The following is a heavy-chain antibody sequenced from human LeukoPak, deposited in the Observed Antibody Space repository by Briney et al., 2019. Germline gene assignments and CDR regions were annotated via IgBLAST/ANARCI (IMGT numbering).Heavy chain of an antibody. Sequence: SETLSLTCTVSGGSISSHYLSWIRQPPGKGLEWIGYIYYNGGTNYNPSLESRVTISVDTSKNQFSLKLSSVTAADTAVYYCARLTRGYSYGLDCWGRGALVTVSS. V-gene: IGHV4-59*11. J-gene: IGHJ4*02. D-gene: IGHD5-18*01. CDR1: GGSISSHY. CDR3: ARLTRGYSYGLDC. CDR2: IYYNGGT.